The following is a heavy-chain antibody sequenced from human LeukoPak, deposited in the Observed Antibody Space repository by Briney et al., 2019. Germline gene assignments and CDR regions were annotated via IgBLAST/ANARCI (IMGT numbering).Heavy chain of an antibody. CDR3: ATSRYSSSWYPNY. J-gene: IGHJ4*02. CDR2: IYYSGST. V-gene: IGHV4-59*01. D-gene: IGHD6-13*01. Sequence: SETLPLTCTVSGGSISSYYWSWIRQPPGKGLEWIGYIYYSGSTNYNPSLKSRVTISVDTSKNQFSLKLSSVTAADTAVYYCATSRYSSSWYPNYWGQGTLVTVSS. CDR1: GGSISSYY.